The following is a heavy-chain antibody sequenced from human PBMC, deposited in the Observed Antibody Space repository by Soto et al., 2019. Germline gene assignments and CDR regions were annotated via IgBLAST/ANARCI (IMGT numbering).Heavy chain of an antibody. CDR3: ARPRRGIAAAGGDYYYYGMDV. CDR2: IIPIFGTA. D-gene: IGHD6-13*01. V-gene: IGHV1-69*01. J-gene: IGHJ6*02. CDR1: GGTFSSYA. Sequence: QVQLVQSGAEVKKPGSSVKVSCKASGGTFSSYAISWVRQAPGQGLEWMGGIIPIFGTANYAQKFQGRVTITADESTSTAYMELSSLRSEDTAVYYCARPRRGIAAAGGDYYYYGMDVWGQGITVTVSS.